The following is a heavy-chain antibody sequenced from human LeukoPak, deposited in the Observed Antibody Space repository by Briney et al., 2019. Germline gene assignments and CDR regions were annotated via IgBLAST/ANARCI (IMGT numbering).Heavy chain of an antibody. D-gene: IGHD6-19*01. Sequence: SVKVSCKASGYTFTGYYMHWVRQAPGQGLEGMGWINPNSGGTDYTLKFQGRVTMTRDTSISTAYMELSGLRSDDTAVYYCARDSHTSGWFLPDYWGQGTLVTVSS. V-gene: IGHV1-2*02. CDR2: INPNSGGT. J-gene: IGHJ4*02. CDR3: ARDSHTSGWFLPDY. CDR1: GYTFTGYY.